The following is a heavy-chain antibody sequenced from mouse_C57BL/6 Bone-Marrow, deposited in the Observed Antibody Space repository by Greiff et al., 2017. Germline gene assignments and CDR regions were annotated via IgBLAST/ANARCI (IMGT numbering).Heavy chain of an antibody. CDR1: GYSITSGYD. CDR3: ARVGGSYAMDY. J-gene: IGHJ4*01. V-gene: IGHV3-1*01. Sequence: EVQLQESGPGMVKPSQSLSLTCTVTGYSITSGYDWHWIRHFPGNKLEWMGYISYSGSTNYNPSLKSRISITHDTSKNHFFLKLNSVTTEDTATDYCARVGGSYAMDYWGQGTSVTVSS. CDR2: ISYSGST.